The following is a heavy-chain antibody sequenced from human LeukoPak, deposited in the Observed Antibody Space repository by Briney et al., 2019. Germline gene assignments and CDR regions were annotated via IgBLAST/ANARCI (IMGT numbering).Heavy chain of an antibody. CDR3: VRGYHTGWYFDP. CDR1: GGSINTGSYY. D-gene: IGHD2-15*01. V-gene: IGHV4-61*02. J-gene: IGHJ2*01. CDR2: VNPSGDT. Sequence: SETLSLTCTVSGGSINTGSYYWSWIRQPAGKGLEWVGRVNPSGDTNYNPSLKSRVSISIETSKNQFSLNLNSVTAADTGMYYCVRGYHTGWYFDPWGRGTLVTVSS.